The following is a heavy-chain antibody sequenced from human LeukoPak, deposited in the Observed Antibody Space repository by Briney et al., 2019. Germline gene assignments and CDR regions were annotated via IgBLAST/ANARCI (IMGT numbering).Heavy chain of an antibody. Sequence: GASVKVSCKASGYTFTSYYIHWVRQAPGQGLEWMGIINPSAGSTSYAQKFQGRVTMTRDTSTSTVYMELSSLRSEDTAVYYCARGQYYYDSSGYHDAFDIWGQGTMVTVSS. CDR1: GYTFTSYY. D-gene: IGHD3-22*01. J-gene: IGHJ3*02. CDR2: INPSAGST. CDR3: ARGQYYYDSSGYHDAFDI. V-gene: IGHV1-46*01.